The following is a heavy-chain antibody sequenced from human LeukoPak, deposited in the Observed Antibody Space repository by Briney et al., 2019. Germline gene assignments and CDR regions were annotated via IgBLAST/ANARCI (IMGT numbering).Heavy chain of an antibody. J-gene: IGHJ2*01. CDR3: AKDHSCGGDCYLNWYFDL. Sequence: GGSLRLSCAASGFTFSSYAMSWVRQAPGKGLEWVSTISGSGGSTNHADSVKGRFTISRDDSKNTLYLQMNSLRAEDTAVYYCAKDHSCGGDCYLNWYFDLWGRGTLVTVSS. CDR2: ISGSGGST. CDR1: GFTFSSYA. V-gene: IGHV3-23*01. D-gene: IGHD2-21*02.